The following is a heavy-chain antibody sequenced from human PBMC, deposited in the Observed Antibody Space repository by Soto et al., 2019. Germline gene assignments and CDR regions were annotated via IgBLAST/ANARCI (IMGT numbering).Heavy chain of an antibody. CDR1: GFTVSSNY. CDR2: IYSGCST. Sequence: EVQLVETGGGLIQPGGSLRLSCAASGFTVSSNYMSWVRQAPGKGLEWVSVIYSGCSTYYADSVKGRFTISRDNSKNTLYLQMNGLRAEDTAVYYCARDNHDNTDYYYYGMDVWGQGTTVTVSS. D-gene: IGHD1-1*01. CDR3: ARDNHDNTDYYYYGMDV. J-gene: IGHJ6*02. V-gene: IGHV3-53*02.